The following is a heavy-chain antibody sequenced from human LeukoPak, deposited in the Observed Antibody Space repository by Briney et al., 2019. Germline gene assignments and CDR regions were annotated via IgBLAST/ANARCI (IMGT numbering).Heavy chain of an antibody. Sequence: GGSLRLSCAASGFTFSSYSMNWVRQAPGKGLEWVSYISSSSTIYYADSVKGRFTISRDNAKSSLYLQMNSLRDEDTAVYYCARDGDPTSYFDYWGQGTLVTVSS. CDR2: ISSSSTI. CDR1: GFTFSSYS. J-gene: IGHJ4*02. D-gene: IGHD7-27*01. CDR3: ARDGDPTSYFDY. V-gene: IGHV3-48*02.